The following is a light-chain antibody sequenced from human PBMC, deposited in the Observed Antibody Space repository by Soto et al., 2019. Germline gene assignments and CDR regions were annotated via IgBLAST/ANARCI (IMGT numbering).Light chain of an antibody. CDR2: DVS. Sequence: QSALPQPASVSGSPGQSITISCTGTSSDVGSYKYVSWYQQHPGKAPKLIIYDVSNRPSGTSNRFSGSKSGNTASPTISGLQAEDEADYYCSSYTSSSTPWVFGGGTKLTVL. CDR1: SSDVGSYKY. J-gene: IGLJ3*02. CDR3: SSYTSSSTPWV. V-gene: IGLV2-14*03.